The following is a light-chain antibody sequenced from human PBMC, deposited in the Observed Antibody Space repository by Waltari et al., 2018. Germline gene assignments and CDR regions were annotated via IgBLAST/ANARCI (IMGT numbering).Light chain of an antibody. J-gene: IGLJ3*02. CDR3: AAWDDSLSGQV. Sequence: QSVLTQPPSASGTPGQRVTISCSGSSSNIGSNYVYWYQQLPGTAPKLPIERNNQRPCGVPDRFSDSKSGPSASLAISRLRSEDEADYYCAAWDDSLSGQVFGGGTKLTVL. CDR1: SSNIGSNY. CDR2: RNN. V-gene: IGLV1-47*01.